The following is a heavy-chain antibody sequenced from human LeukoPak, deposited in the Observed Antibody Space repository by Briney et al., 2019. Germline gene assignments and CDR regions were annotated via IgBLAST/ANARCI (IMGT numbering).Heavy chain of an antibody. CDR2: ISGSGGST. Sequence: QPGGSLSLSCTASGFTFSSYGMSWVRQAPGKGLEWVSAISGSGGSTSYADSVRGRFTISRDNSKNTLYLHMNSLRAEDTAVYYCAKEDSEGGPNWSDPWGQGTLVTVSS. CDR3: AKEDSEGGPNWSDP. D-gene: IGHD1-14*01. CDR1: GFTFSSYG. J-gene: IGHJ5*02. V-gene: IGHV3-23*01.